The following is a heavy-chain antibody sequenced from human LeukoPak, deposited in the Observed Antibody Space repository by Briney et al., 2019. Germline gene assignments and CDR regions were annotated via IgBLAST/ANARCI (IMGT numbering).Heavy chain of an antibody. CDR3: ASGTDYFDY. CDR2: IYYSGST. Sequence: PSETLSLTCTVSGGSISSYYWSWLRQPPGKGLEWIGYIYYSGSTNYNPSLKSRVTISVDTSKNQFSLKLSFVTAADTAVYYCASGTDYFDYWGQGTLVTVSS. D-gene: IGHD1-1*01. J-gene: IGHJ4*02. V-gene: IGHV4-59*01. CDR1: GGSISSYY.